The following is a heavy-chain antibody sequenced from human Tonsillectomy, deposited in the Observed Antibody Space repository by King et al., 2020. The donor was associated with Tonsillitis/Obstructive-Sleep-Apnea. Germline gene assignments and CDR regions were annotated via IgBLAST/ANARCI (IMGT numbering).Heavy chain of an antibody. CDR2: IFYSGST. J-gene: IGHJ4*02. V-gene: IGHV4-39*01. D-gene: IGHD6-13*01. CDR3: ASQPSSAWFYFDY. Sequence: LPLQESGPGLVEPSETLSLTCTVSSGSITSTTYYWGWIRPPPGKGLEWIGSIFYSGSTYYNPSLKSRVTMSVDASKNQFSLKLNSVTAADTAIYYCASQPSSAWFYFDYWGRGILVTVSS. CDR1: SGSITSTTYY.